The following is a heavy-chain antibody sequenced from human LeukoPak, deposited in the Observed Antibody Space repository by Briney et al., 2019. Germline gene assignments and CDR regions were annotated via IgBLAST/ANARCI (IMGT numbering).Heavy chain of an antibody. V-gene: IGHV3-21*01. J-gene: IGHJ5*02. CDR2: ISSSSYI. CDR1: GFTFSSYN. CDR3: ARNLNSWFDP. Sequence: PGGSLRLSCAASGFTFSSYNMNWVRQAPGKGLEWVSSISSSSYIYYADSLKGRFTISRDNAKNSLFLQMNSLRAEDTAVYYCARNLNSWFDPWGQGTLVTVSS. D-gene: IGHD3-9*01.